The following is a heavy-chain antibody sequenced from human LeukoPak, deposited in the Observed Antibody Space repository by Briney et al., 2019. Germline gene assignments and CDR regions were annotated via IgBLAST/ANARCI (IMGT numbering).Heavy chain of an antibody. CDR3: AKDPQVRLGELSFLDY. CDR2: ISGSGGST. CDR1: GFTFSSSW. J-gene: IGHJ4*02. V-gene: IGHV3-23*01. D-gene: IGHD3-16*02. Sequence: GGSLRLSCATSGFTFSSSWMSWVRQAPGKGLEWVSAISGSGGSTYYADSVKGRFTISRDNSKNTLYLQMNSLRAEDTAVYYCAKDPQVRLGELSFLDYWGQGTLVTVSS.